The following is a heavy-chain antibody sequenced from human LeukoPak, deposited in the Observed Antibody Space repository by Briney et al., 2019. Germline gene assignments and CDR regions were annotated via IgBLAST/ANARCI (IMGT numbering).Heavy chain of an antibody. D-gene: IGHD3-22*01. Sequence: GGSLRLSCAASGFTFSSYAMSWVRQAPGKGLEWVSAISGTGGNTYYADSVKGRFTISRDNSKNTLYLQMNSLRDEDTAVYYCAKAQSSGFYWYFDCWGQGTLVTVSS. CDR2: ISGTGGNT. CDR3: AKAQSSGFYWYFDC. CDR1: GFTFSSYA. J-gene: IGHJ4*02. V-gene: IGHV3-23*01.